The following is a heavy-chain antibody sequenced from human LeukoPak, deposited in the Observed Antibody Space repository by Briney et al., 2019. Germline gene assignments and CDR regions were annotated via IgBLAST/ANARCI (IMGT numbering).Heavy chain of an antibody. V-gene: IGHV4-31*11. D-gene: IGHD1-26*01. J-gene: IGHJ4*02. CDR1: GASFTSDGYH. CDR2: IYYNGAT. Sequence: PSETLSLTCAVSGASFTSDGYHWAWIRQSRGKGLESIGYIYYNGATYYNPSLKSRVVLSIDPSSNHFSLNLASVTAADTAVYFCSRFEMELHRDLDFWGPVILVTVSS. CDR3: SRFEMELHRDLDF.